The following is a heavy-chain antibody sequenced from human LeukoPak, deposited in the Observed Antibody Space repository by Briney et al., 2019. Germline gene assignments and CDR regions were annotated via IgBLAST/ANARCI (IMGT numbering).Heavy chain of an antibody. Sequence: SVKVSCKASGGTFSSYAISWVRQAPGQGLEWMGGIIPIFGTANYAQKFQGRVTITADESTSTAYMELSSLRSEDTAVYYCARRGGRFLEWLSFNYMDVWGKGTTVTVSS. V-gene: IGHV1-69*13. D-gene: IGHD3-3*01. CDR2: IIPIFGTA. CDR3: ARRGGRFLEWLSFNYMDV. J-gene: IGHJ6*03. CDR1: GGTFSSYA.